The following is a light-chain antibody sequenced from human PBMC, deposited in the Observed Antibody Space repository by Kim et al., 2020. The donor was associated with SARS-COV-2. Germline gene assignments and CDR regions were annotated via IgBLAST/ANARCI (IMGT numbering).Light chain of an antibody. Sequence: QSVLVQPPSASGTPGQRVTISCSGINSHIGSNPISWYQQAPGAAPKLLIYSNDQRPSGVPARFSGSKSGASASLAISGLQSGDEADYYCAVWDDSLNGRVFGGGTQLTVL. CDR3: AVWDDSLNGRV. V-gene: IGLV1-44*01. CDR2: SND. CDR1: NSHIGSNP. J-gene: IGLJ3*02.